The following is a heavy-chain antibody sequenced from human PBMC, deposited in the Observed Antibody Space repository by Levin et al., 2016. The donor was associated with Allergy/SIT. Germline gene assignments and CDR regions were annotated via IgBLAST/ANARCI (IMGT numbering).Heavy chain of an antibody. D-gene: IGHD4-17*01. J-gene: IGHJ4*02. CDR2: IYYSGST. CDR1: GGSISSSSYY. V-gene: IGHV4-39*01. Sequence: SETLSLTCTVSGGSISSSSYYWGWIRQPPGKGLEWIGSIYYSGSTYYNPSLKSRVTISVDTSKNQFSLKLSSVTAADTAVYYCARLPPGEYLDYWGQGTLVTVSS. CDR3: ARLPPGEYLDY.